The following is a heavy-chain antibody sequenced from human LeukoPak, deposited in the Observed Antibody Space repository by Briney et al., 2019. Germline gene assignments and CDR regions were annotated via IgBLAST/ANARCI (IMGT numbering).Heavy chain of an antibody. Sequence: SVKVSCKASGGTFSSYAISWVRQAPGQGLEWMGGIIPIFDTANYAQKFQGRVTITADASTSTAYMELSSLRSEDTAVYYCARGVITEYSSSSFGYWGQGTLVTVSS. V-gene: IGHV1-69*13. D-gene: IGHD6-6*01. J-gene: IGHJ4*02. CDR2: IIPIFDTA. CDR3: ARGVITEYSSSSFGY. CDR1: GGTFSSYA.